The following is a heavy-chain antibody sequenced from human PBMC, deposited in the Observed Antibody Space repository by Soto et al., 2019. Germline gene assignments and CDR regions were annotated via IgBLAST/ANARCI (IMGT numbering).Heavy chain of an antibody. CDR2: IYYSGST. V-gene: IGHV4-31*03. Sequence: SETLSHTGTVSDGVISGGGYYWSWIRQHPGKGLEWIGYIYYSGSTYYNPSLKSRVTISVDTSKNQFSLKLSSVTAADTAVYYCARETRTNYYDSSGSPYLWGQGTLVTVSS. CDR3: ARETRTNYYDSSGSPYL. J-gene: IGHJ5*02. D-gene: IGHD3-22*01. CDR1: DGVISGGGYY.